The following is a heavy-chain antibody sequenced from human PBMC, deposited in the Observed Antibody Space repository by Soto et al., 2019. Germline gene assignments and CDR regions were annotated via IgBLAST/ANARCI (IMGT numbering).Heavy chain of an antibody. CDR1: GGSISNFY. Sequence: SETLSLTCTVSGGSISNFYWSWIRQPPGKGLEWIGYISYSGNTNYNPSLKSRVSISVDTSKNQFSLNLTSVTAADTAVYYRARAPMVLTRSYFDSWGQGTPVTVSS. J-gene: IGHJ4*02. V-gene: IGHV4-59*01. D-gene: IGHD2-8*01. CDR2: ISYSGNT. CDR3: ARAPMVLTRSYFDS.